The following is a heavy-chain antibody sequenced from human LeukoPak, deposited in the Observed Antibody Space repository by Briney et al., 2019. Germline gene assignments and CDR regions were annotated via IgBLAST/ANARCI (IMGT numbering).Heavy chain of an antibody. Sequence: PGGSLRLSCAASGFTFSDYYMSWIRQAPGKGLEWVSRIKSKTDGGTTDYAAPVKGRFTISRDDSKNTLYLQMNSLKTEDTAVYYCTPGVITLDYWGQGTLVTVSS. CDR2: IKSKTDGGTT. V-gene: IGHV3-15*01. J-gene: IGHJ4*02. CDR3: TPGVITLDY. CDR1: GFTFSDYY. D-gene: IGHD3-10*01.